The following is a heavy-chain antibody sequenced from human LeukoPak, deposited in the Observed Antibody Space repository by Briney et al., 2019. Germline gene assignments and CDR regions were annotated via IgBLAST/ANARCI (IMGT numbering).Heavy chain of an antibody. CDR1: GFTFSGSA. Sequence: GGTLRLSCAASGFTFSGSAMHWVPQASGKGREWVGHLRSNANSYAQAYAAWVKIRCHISRDDPKNTADLPMISLKTEDTAEYACTRHAFGYDSSRVTDYWGQGTLVTVSS. CDR3: TRHAFGYDSSRVTDY. D-gene: IGHD5-12*01. J-gene: IGHJ4*02. CDR2: LRSNANSYAQ. V-gene: IGHV3-73*01.